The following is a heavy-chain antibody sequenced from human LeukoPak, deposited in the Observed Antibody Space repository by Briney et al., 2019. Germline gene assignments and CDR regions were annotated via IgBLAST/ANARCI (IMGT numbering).Heavy chain of an antibody. J-gene: IGHJ3*02. CDR1: GFTFTNYG. Sequence: GRSLRLSCAASGFTFTNYGMHWVRQAPGKGLEWVATISFDGRIEYYVDSVKGRFTISRDKSKNTLYLQMNSLRPEDTAVYYCAKERASMGADAFDIWGQGTMVTVSS. V-gene: IGHV3-30*18. D-gene: IGHD1-26*01. CDR3: AKERASMGADAFDI. CDR2: ISFDGRIE.